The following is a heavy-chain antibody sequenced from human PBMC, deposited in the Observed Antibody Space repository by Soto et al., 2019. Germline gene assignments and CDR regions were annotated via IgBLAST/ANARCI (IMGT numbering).Heavy chain of an antibody. CDR1: GFTFSNYA. CDR3: TGAFAPNQPWFDY. Sequence: GSLRLSCAASGFTFSNYAVHWVRQAPGKGLEWVALISYDGTNKYYADSVKGRFTISRDNSKNTLYLQMNSLRAEDTALYYCTGAFAPNQPWFDYWGQGTLVTVSS. V-gene: IGHV3-30-3*01. D-gene: IGHD7-27*01. CDR2: ISYDGTNK. J-gene: IGHJ4*02.